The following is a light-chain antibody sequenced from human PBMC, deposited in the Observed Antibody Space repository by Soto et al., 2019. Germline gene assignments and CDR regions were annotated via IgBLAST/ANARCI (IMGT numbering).Light chain of an antibody. CDR3: AAWDDNLNAYV. J-gene: IGLJ1*01. CDR2: LGD. CDR1: TSNIGTFY. V-gene: IGLV1-47*02. Sequence: QSVLTQPPSASSTPGQTVTISCSGSTSNIGTFYVYWYQHLPGTAPKLLIYLGDQRASGVSDRFSGSKSGTSASLAINGLRSDDEADYCCAAWDDNLNAYVFGSGTKLTVL.